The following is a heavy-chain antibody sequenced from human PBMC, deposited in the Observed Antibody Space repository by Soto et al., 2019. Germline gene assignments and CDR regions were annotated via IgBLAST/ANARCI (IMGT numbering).Heavy chain of an antibody. CDR1: GGSVSSSSYS. CDR2: IYSSENT. V-gene: IGHV4-39*01. D-gene: IGHD2-2*03. CDR3: ARLNGYCISTNCHGYYGMDV. J-gene: IGHJ6*02. Sequence: QLQVQESGPGLVKPSETLSLTCTVSGGSVSSSSYSWGWIRQSPGKGLEWIGTIYSSENTYYNPSLLCRVTISVDTSKNEFSLRLSSVTAADTAVYYCARLNGYCISTNCHGYYGMDVWGQGTTVTVSS.